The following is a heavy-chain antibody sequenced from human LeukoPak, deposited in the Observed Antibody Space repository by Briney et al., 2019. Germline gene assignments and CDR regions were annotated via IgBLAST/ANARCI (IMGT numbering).Heavy chain of an antibody. D-gene: IGHD6-19*01. J-gene: IGHJ5*02. Sequence: GGSLRHSCAASGFTFSNYDMSWVRQAPGKGLEWVSSISDSGGSTYYADSVKGRFTISRDNSKNTLYLQMTNLRAADTAVYYCAKDLSRAVAADWFDPWDQGSLVTVSS. V-gene: IGHV3-23*01. CDR2: ISDSGGST. CDR1: GFTFSNYD. CDR3: AKDLSRAVAADWFDP.